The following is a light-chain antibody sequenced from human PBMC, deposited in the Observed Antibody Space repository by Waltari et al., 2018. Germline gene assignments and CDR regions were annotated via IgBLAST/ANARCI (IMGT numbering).Light chain of an antibody. CDR2: GTR. V-gene: IGLV1-40*01. CDR3: QCYDDILSGSV. J-gene: IGLJ2*01. CDR1: SSNMGAHD. Sequence: QSVLTQPPSVSGAPGQRVTISCTGSSSNMGAHDVNWYQQLPGTAPKLLIFGTRYCPSGTPYRFAGSKAGSSASLAISGLQPEDEADYYCQCYDDILSGSVFGGGTKVTVL.